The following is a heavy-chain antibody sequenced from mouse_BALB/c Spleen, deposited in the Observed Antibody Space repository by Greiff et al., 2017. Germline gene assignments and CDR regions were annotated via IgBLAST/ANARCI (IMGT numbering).Heavy chain of an antibody. V-gene: IGHV1-14*01. Sequence: EVQLQQSGPELVKPGASVKMSCKASGYTFTSYVMHWVKQKPGQGLEWIGYINPYNDGTKYNEKFKGKATLTSDKSSSTAYMELSSLTSEDSAGYYCARGTVVEDYAMDYGGQGTSVTVSS. D-gene: IGHD1-1*01. J-gene: IGHJ4*01. CDR1: GYTFTSYV. CDR3: ARGTVVEDYAMDY. CDR2: INPYNDGT.